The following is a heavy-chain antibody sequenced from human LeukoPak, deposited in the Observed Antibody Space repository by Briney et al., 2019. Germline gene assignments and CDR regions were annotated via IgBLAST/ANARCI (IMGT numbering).Heavy chain of an antibody. J-gene: IGHJ6*02. V-gene: IGHV3-11*06. CDR3: SGGYDSDYFFYYGMDV. D-gene: IGHD5-12*01. CDR2: ISSSSRST. Sequence: PGGSLRLSCAASGFTFSDYYMSWIRQAPGEGLEWVSYISSSSRSTTYADSVKGRSTISRDNAKNSLYLQMNSLRAEDTAVYYCSGGYDSDYFFYYGMDVWGQGTTVTVSS. CDR1: GFTFSDYY.